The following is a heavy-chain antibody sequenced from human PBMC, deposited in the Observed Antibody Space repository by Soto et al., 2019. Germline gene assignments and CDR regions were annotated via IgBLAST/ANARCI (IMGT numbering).Heavy chain of an antibody. J-gene: IGHJ4*02. D-gene: IGHD3-22*01. CDR3: ARDRYYDSSGSYFDY. CDR1: GCTFTGYY. V-gene: IGHV1-46*01. CDR2: INPSGGST. Sequence: ASGKVSCKAAGCTFTGYYMHWVRQAPGQGLEWMGIINPSGGSTSYAQKFQGRVTMTRDTSTSTVYMELSSLRSEDTAVYYCARDRYYDSSGSYFDYWGQGTLVTVSS.